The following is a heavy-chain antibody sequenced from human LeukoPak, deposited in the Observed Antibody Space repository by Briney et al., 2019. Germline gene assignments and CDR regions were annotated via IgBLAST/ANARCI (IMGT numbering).Heavy chain of an antibody. CDR3: ARDRVMDCGADCYPGLGWDR. J-gene: IGHJ5*02. V-gene: IGHV3-30*03. CDR1: RFSFISHD. D-gene: IGHD2-21*02. CDR2: ISHDGYNQ. Sequence: GGSLRLSCAASRFSFISHDMHWVRQAPGKGLEWVAFISHDGYNQYYADSVKGRFTISRDQSKNTLYLQMNSLRAEDTALYYCARDRVMDCGADCYPGLGWDRWGQGTLVTVSS.